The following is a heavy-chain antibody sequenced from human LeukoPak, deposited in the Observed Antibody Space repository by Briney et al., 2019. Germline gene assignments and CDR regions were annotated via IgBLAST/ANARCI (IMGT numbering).Heavy chain of an antibody. J-gene: IGHJ4*02. CDR2: ISGSGSTK. Sequence: GGSLRLSCAASGFTFSSYEMNWVRQAPGKGLEWVSYISGSGSTKYSADSVKGRFTISRDNAKNSLYLGMNSLRAEDTAVYYCASFTDYWGQGTLVTVSS. CDR1: GFTFSSYE. V-gene: IGHV3-48*03. CDR3: ASFTDY.